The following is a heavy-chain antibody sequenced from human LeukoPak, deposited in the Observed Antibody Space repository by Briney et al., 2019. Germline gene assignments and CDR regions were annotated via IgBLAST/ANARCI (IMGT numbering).Heavy chain of an antibody. CDR1: GFTFSSYA. CDR3: AKVGSPPSGFFDY. V-gene: IGHV3-23*01. CDR2: ISGSGGST. D-gene: IGHD3-22*01. Sequence: PGGSLRLSCAASGFTFSSYAMSWVRQAPGKGLEWVSAISGSGGSTYYADSVKGRFTISRDNSKNTLYLQMNSLRAEDTAVYHCAKVGSPPSGFFDYWGQGTLVTVSS. J-gene: IGHJ4*02.